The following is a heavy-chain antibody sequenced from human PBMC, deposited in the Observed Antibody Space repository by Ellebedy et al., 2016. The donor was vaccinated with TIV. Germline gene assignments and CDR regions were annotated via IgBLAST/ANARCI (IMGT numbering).Heavy chain of an antibody. D-gene: IGHD3-22*01. CDR3: AKGSDYYDSSGYSTDFGY. CDR1: GFTFSTNA. CDR2: ISSDGTRI. Sequence: PGGSLRLSCAASGFTFSTNAMGWVRQSPERGLEWISAISSDGTRIYYADSVKGRFIISRDNSKNILYLQMNSLRAEDTAVYYCAKGSDYYDSSGYSTDFGYWGQGTLVTVSS. V-gene: IGHV3-23*01. J-gene: IGHJ4*02.